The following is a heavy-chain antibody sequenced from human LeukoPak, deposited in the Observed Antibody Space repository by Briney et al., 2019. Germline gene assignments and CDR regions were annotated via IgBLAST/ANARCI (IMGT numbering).Heavy chain of an antibody. Sequence: PSETLSLTCAVSGYSISSGYYWGWIRQPPGKGLEWIGSIYHSGSTYYDPSLKSRVTISVDTSKNQFSLKLSSVTAADTAVYYCARVGIVVVVAATFPNYFDYWGQGTLVTVSS. CDR2: IYHSGST. CDR1: GYSISSGYY. J-gene: IGHJ4*02. D-gene: IGHD2-15*01. V-gene: IGHV4-38-2*01. CDR3: ARVGIVVVVAATFPNYFDY.